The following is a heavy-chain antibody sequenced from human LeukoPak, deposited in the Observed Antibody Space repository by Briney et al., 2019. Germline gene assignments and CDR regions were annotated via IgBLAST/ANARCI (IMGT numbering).Heavy chain of an antibody. CDR3: ARDFYCSGGSRDEVDP. CDR1: GFTFSTYA. D-gene: IGHD2-15*01. J-gene: IGHJ5*02. CDR2: ISSSSSYI. V-gene: IGHV3-21*01. Sequence: PGGSLRLSCAASGFTFSTYAVNWVRQAPGKGLEWASSISSSSSYIYYADSVKGRFTISRDNAKNSLYLQMNSLRAEDTAVYYCARDFYCSGGSRDEVDPWGQGTLVTVSS.